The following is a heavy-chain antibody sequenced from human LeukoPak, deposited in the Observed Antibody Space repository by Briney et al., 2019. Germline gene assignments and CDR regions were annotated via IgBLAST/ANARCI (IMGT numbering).Heavy chain of an antibody. D-gene: IGHD2-2*01. J-gene: IGHJ4*02. V-gene: IGHV3-20*04. Sequence: GGSLRLSCAPSGFTFNTYAMSWARQAPGKGLEWFSGISGNGGSRGYADSVKGPVTISRDNAKNSLYLQMNSLRAEDTALYYCARRGGYCSSTSCYYYFDYWGQGTLVTVSS. CDR3: ARRGGYCSSTSCYYYFDY. CDR2: ISGNGGSR. CDR1: GFTFNTYA.